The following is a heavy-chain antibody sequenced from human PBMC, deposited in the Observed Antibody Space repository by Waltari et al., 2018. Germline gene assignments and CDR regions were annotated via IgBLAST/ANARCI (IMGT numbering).Heavy chain of an antibody. D-gene: IGHD3-10*01. CDR2: ISYDGSNK. V-gene: IGHV3-30*18. CDR3: AKVSGSIRDRRGSPPGDY. J-gene: IGHJ4*02. Sequence: QVHLVESGGGVVQPGRSLRLSCAVSGFTFSSYGMHWVRQAPGKGLAWVALISYDGSNKYYADSVKGRFTISRDNSKNTLYLQMSSLRAEDTAVYYCAKVSGSIRDRRGSPPGDYWGQGTLVTVSS. CDR1: GFTFSSYG.